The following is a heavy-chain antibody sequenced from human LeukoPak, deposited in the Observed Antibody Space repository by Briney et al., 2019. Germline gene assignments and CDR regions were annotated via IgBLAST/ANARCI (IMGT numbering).Heavy chain of an antibody. J-gene: IGHJ6*03. CDR1: GYTFTSYG. CDR2: ISAYNGNT. V-gene: IGHV1-18*01. CDR3: ATAREYSSSPGLFRYYYMDV. D-gene: IGHD6-6*01. Sequence: ASVKVSCKASGYTFTSYGISWVRQAPGQGLEWMGWISAYNGNTNYAQKLQGRVTMTTDTSTSTAYMELRSLRSDDTAVYYCATAREYSSSPGLFRYYYMDVWGKGTTVTVSS.